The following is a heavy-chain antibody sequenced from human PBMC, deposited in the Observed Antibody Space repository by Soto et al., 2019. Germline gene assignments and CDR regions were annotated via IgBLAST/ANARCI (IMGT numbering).Heavy chain of an antibody. CDR1: GGTFSSYT. J-gene: IGHJ4*02. D-gene: IGHD4-17*01. CDR2: IIPILGIA. CDR3: ADEYGGTSA. V-gene: IGHV1-69*02. Sequence: QVQLVQSGAEVKKPGSSVRVSCKASGGTFSSYTISWVRQAPGQGLEWMGRIIPILGIANYAQKFQGRVTITAEKSTSLAYMELRSLRCEDTAVYYCADEYGGTSAWGQGTLVTVSS.